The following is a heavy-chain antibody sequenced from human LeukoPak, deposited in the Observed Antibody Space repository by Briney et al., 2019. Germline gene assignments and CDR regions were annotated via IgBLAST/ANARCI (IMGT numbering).Heavy chain of an antibody. CDR2: ISASGGDT. V-gene: IGHV3-23*01. J-gene: IGHJ4*02. Sequence: GGSLRLPCVVSGLTFSSYSMSWARQSPGKGLEWVSGISASGGDTWYPDSVKGRFTISRDNAKNTLSLQMNSLRVEDTAIYYCAKDAAGPEYWGQGTRVTVSS. CDR3: AKDAAGPEY. D-gene: IGHD6-13*01. CDR1: GLTFSSYS.